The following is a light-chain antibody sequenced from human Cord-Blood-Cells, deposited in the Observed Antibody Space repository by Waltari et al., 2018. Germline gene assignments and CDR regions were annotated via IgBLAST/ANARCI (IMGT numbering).Light chain of an antibody. CDR2: SNN. CDR1: SSNIGSNT. J-gene: IGLJ3*02. Sequence: QSLLTQPPSASGTPGQRVTISLSGSSSNIGSNTVIWYQQLPGTAPKLLIYSNNQRPSGVPDRFSGSKSGTSASLAISGLQSEDEADYYCAAWDDSLNGWVFGGGTKLTVL. CDR3: AAWDDSLNGWV. V-gene: IGLV1-44*01.